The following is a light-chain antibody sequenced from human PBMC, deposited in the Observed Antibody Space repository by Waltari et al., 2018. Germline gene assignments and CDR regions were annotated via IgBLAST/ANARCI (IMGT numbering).Light chain of an antibody. J-gene: IGKJ1*01. CDR1: QSVSSNY. CDR2: GAS. Sequence: EIVLTQSPGTLSLSPGERATLSCRASQSVSSNYLAWYQQKPGQAPRLLIYGASSRATGIPDRFSGSGSGTDFTLTISRLEPEDFAVDYCQQYGSSPPTFGQGTRVETK. CDR3: QQYGSSPPT. V-gene: IGKV3-20*01.